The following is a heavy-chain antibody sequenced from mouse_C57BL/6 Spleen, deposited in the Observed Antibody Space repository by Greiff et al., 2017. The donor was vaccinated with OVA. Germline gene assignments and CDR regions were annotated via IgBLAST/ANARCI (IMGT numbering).Heavy chain of an antibody. J-gene: IGHJ3*01. V-gene: IGHV1-15*01. CDR1: GYTFPDYE. CDR2: IDPETGGT. CDR3: TSFY. Sequence: VKLVESGAELVRPGASVTLSCKASGYTFPDYEMHWVKQTPVHGLEWIGAIDPETGGTAYNQKFKGKAILTADKSSSTAYMELRSLTSEDSAVYYCTSFYWGQGTLVTVSA.